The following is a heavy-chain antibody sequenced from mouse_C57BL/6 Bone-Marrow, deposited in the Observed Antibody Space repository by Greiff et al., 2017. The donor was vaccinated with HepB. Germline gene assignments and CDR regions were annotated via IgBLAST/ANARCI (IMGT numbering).Heavy chain of an antibody. Sequence: QVQLQQSGAELVKPGASVKLSCKASGYTFTSYWMPWVKQRPGRGLEWMGRIDPNRGGTKYNEKFKSKAKLTEDKPSSTAYMQLSSLTYEDSAVYYCARPITTVVATRGYWYFDVWGTGTTVTVSS. CDR3: ARPITTVVATRGYWYFDV. V-gene: IGHV1-72*01. D-gene: IGHD1-1*01. CDR1: GYTFTSYW. CDR2: IDPNRGGT. J-gene: IGHJ1*03.